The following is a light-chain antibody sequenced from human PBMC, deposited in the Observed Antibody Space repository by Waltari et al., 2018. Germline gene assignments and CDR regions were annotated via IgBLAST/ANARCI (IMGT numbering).Light chain of an antibody. Sequence: DVVMTQTPLSLSVTPGQPASFSCKSSQDPMYDEGKTYLFWYLQKPGQSPQPLMYDVSSRFSGVPERFSGSGSGTDFTLTISRVEPEDVGVYYCMQAINLYTFGQGTKLEI. CDR3: MQAINLYT. CDR2: DVS. CDR1: QDPMYDEGKTY. V-gene: IGKV2-29*02. J-gene: IGKJ2*01.